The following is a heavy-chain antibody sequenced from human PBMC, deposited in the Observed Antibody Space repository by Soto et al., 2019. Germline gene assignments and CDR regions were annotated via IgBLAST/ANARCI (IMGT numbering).Heavy chain of an antibody. V-gene: IGHV3-30*18. CDR1: GFTFSSYG. J-gene: IGHJ6*02. CDR3: AKDQYCSGGSCYSEGGDCGMDV. D-gene: IGHD2-15*01. Sequence: QVQLVESGGGVVQPGRSLRLSCAASGFTFSSYGMHWVRQAPGKGLEWVAVISYDGSNKYYADSVKGRFTISRDNSKKMLYLKMNILRAEDTVVYYCAKDQYCSGGSCYSEGGDCGMDVWGQGCKVTVSS. CDR2: ISYDGSNK.